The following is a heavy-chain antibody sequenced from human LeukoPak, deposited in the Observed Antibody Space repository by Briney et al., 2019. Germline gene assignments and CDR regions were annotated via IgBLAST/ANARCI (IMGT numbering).Heavy chain of an antibody. CDR2: INPNSGGT. CDR1: GYTFTGYY. V-gene: IGHV1-2*02. CDR3: ARDCCGYETFDY. Sequence: ASVMVSCKASGYTFTGYYMHWVRQAPGQGLEWMGWINPNSGGTIYAQKFEGRVTMTRDTSISTAYMELSRLRSDDTAVYYCARDCCGYETFDYWGQGTLVTVCS. D-gene: IGHD5-12*01. J-gene: IGHJ4*02.